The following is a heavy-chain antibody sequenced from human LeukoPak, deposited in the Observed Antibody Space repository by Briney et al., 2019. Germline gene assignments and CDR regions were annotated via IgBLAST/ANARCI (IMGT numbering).Heavy chain of an antibody. V-gene: IGHV4-31*03. CDR1: GGPISSGGYY. CDR3: ARGFTIQLQDNYYYYYGMDV. CDR2: IYYSGST. Sequence: SQTLSLTCTVSGGPISSGGYYWSWIRQHPGKGLEWIGYIYYSGSTYYNPSLKSRVTISVDTSKNQFSLKLSSVTAADTAVYYCARGFTIQLQDNYYYYYGMDVWGQGTTVTVSS. D-gene: IGHD5-18*01. J-gene: IGHJ6*02.